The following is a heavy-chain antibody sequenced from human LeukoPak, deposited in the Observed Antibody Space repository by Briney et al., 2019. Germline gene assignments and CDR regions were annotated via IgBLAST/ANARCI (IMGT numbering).Heavy chain of an antibody. J-gene: IGHJ4*02. D-gene: IGHD3-10*01. CDR1: GFPFSSYF. CDR3: ARYRGPGSYFDY. Sequence: AGGSLRLSCAASGFPFSSYFMNWVRQAPGKGLEWVSSISGSSSYIYDADSVKGRFTISRDNAKNSLYLQMNSLRAEDTAVYYCARYRGPGSYFDYWGQGTLVTVSS. V-gene: IGHV3-21*01. CDR2: ISGSSSYI.